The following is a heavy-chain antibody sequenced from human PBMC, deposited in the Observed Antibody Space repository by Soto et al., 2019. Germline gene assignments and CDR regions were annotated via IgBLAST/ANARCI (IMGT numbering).Heavy chain of an antibody. Sequence: ASVKVSCKVPGYTLTELSINWVRLAPGKGLEWMGCFDPEHGKTIYAQQFQGRITMTEDTSSDTAYMELSSLGSEDTAVYYCAVSTPTTVAGSTTYYSFYYAMDVWGQGTTVTVYS. CDR3: AVSTPTTVAGSTTYYSFYYAMDV. D-gene: IGHD6-19*01. V-gene: IGHV1-24*01. CDR1: GYTLTELS. CDR2: FDPEHGKT. J-gene: IGHJ6*02.